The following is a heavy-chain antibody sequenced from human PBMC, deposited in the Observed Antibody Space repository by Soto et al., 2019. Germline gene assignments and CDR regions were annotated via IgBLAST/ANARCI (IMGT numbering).Heavy chain of an antibody. Sequence: GSLRLSCAASGFTFSSYAMSWVRQAPGKGLEWVSAISGSGGSTYYADSVKGRFTISRDNSKNTLYLQMNSLRAEDTAVYYCAKDSPYCGGDCYDAFDIWGQGTMVTVSS. CDR3: AKDSPYCGGDCYDAFDI. D-gene: IGHD2-21*01. CDR2: ISGSGGST. V-gene: IGHV3-23*01. J-gene: IGHJ3*02. CDR1: GFTFSSYA.